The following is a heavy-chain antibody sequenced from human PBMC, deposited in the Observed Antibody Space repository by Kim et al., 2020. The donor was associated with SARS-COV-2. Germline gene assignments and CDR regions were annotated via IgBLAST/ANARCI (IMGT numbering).Heavy chain of an antibody. CDR3: ARVSPSGPYSSGYYYSDY. J-gene: IGHJ4*02. CDR1: GGSISSYY. D-gene: IGHD3-22*01. V-gene: IGHV4-59*01. Sequence: SETLSLTCTVSGGSISSYYWSWIRQPPGKGLEWIGYIYYSGSTNYNPSLKSRVTISVDTSNNQFSLKLSSVTAADTAVYYCARVSPSGPYSSGYYYSDYWGQGTLVTVSS. CDR2: IYYSGST.